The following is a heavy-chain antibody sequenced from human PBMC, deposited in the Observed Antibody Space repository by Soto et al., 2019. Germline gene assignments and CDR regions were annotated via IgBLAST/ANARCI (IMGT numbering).Heavy chain of an antibody. J-gene: IGHJ4*02. CDR3: IRHSRVWIQLYLVDY. Sequence: GESLKISCKGSGYTFPNYWISWVRQMPGKGLEWMGRIDPSDSYTNYSPSFDGHVTISADKSVNTAYLQWSSLKASDTAMYYCIRHSRVWIQLYLVDYWGRGTQVTVSS. CDR2: IDPSDSYT. D-gene: IGHD5-18*01. CDR1: GYTFPNYW. V-gene: IGHV5-10-1*01.